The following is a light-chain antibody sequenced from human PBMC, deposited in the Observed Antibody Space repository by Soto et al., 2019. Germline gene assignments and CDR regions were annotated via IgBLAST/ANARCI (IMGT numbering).Light chain of an antibody. Sequence: EIVMTQSPATLSVSPGEGATLSCRASQSVHSDLAWYQQKPGQAPRLLIYDASTRATGIPARFSGSGSGTEFTLPISSLQSEDVAVYYCQQYTNWPSLTFGGGTKVEI. V-gene: IGKV3-15*01. CDR2: DAS. CDR3: QQYTNWPSLT. J-gene: IGKJ4*01. CDR1: QSVHSD.